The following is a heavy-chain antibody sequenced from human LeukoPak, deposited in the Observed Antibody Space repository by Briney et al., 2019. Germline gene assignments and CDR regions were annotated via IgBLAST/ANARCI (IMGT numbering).Heavy chain of an antibody. CDR2: IIPIFGTA. D-gene: IGHD3-22*01. CDR1: GGTFSSYA. V-gene: IGHV1-69*13. Sequence: SVKLSCKASGGTFSSYAISWVRQAPGQGLEWMGGIIPIFGTANYAQKFQGRVTITADESTSTSYMELSSLRSEDTAVYYCARDRSGYYYEPFDYWGQGTLVTVSS. J-gene: IGHJ4*02. CDR3: ARDRSGYYYEPFDY.